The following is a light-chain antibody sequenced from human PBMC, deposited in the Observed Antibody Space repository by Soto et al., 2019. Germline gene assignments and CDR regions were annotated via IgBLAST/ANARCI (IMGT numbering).Light chain of an antibody. CDR2: SAY. CDR1: QNVGSA. CDR3: QQYYSWPIT. Sequence: VLTQSPATVSMSPGESATVSCRASQNVGSALAWYQHKPGQAPRLLVYSAYTWATGIPLRFSASGSGTEFTLPISSLQSEDLSVYYCQQYYSWPITVGGGTKVEI. J-gene: IGKJ4*01. V-gene: IGKV3-15*01.